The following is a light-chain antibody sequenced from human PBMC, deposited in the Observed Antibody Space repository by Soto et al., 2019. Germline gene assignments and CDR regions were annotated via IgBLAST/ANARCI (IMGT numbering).Light chain of an antibody. CDR2: GNS. CDR1: SSNIGAGYD. CDR3: QSYDSSLSGVV. V-gene: IGLV1-40*01. J-gene: IGLJ2*01. Sequence: QSVLTQPPSVSGAPGQRVTISCTGSSSNIGAGYDVHWYQQLPGPAPKLLIYGNSNRPSGVPDRLSGSKSGTSAYLAITGLQAEDEADYYCQSYDSSLSGVVFGGGTKLTVL.